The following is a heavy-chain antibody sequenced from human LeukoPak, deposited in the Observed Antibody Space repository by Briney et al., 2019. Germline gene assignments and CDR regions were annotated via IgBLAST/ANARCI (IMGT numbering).Heavy chain of an antibody. Sequence: SGTLSLTCAVYGGSFSDYFWSWIRQPPGKGLEWIGEISHSGSTTYNPSLRSRVTISGDTSKKQFSLKLSSVTAADTAVYYCVTYYYGSSAPKRNYWGQGILVTVSS. V-gene: IGHV4-34*01. CDR3: VTYYYGSSAPKRNY. J-gene: IGHJ4*02. D-gene: IGHD3-22*01. CDR2: ISHSGST. CDR1: GGSFSDYF.